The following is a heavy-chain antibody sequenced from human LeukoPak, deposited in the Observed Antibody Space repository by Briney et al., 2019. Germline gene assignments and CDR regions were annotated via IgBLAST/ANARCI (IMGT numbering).Heavy chain of an antibody. V-gene: IGHV4-61*02. D-gene: IGHD1-26*01. CDR3: ASLYSGSSNYFDY. Sequence: PSETLSLTCTVSGGSISSGSYYWSWIRQPAGKGLEWIGRIYTSGSTNYNPSLKSLVTISVDTSNNQFSLKLSSVTAADTAVYYCASLYSGSSNYFDYWGQGTLVTVSS. J-gene: IGHJ4*02. CDR2: IYTSGST. CDR1: GGSISSGSYY.